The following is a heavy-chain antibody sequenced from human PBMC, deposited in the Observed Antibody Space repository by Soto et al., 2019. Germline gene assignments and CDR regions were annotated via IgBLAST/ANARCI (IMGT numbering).Heavy chain of an antibody. CDR3: ATVTYYYDSSGYYYFDY. Sequence: ASAKVSCKVSGYTLTELSMHWVRQAPGKGLEWMGGFDPEDGETIYAQKFQGRVTMTEDTSTDTAYMELSSLRSEDTAVYYCATVTYYYDSSGYYYFDYWGQGTLVTVSS. D-gene: IGHD3-22*01. CDR2: FDPEDGET. J-gene: IGHJ4*02. V-gene: IGHV1-24*01. CDR1: GYTLTELS.